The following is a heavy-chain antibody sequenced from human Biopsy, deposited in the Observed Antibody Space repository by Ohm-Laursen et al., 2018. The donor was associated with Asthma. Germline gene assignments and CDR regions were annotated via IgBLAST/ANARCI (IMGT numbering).Heavy chain of an antibody. CDR3: ARTYYDFLTGQVKDVFGV. D-gene: IGHD3-9*01. CDR2: VNTGNGDT. CDR1: GYNFISFA. V-gene: IGHV1-3*04. J-gene: IGHJ3*01. Sequence: SSVKVSCKSSGYNFISFAIHWVRQAPGQRLEWMGWVNTGNGDTKYSQKFQGRVTITRDTSTSTAYMELRSLRSEDAATYYCARTYYDFLTGQVKDVFGVWGQGTMVTVSS.